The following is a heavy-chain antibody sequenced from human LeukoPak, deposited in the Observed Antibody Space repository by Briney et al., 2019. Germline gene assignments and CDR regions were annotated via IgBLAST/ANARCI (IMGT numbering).Heavy chain of an antibody. CDR1: GFTLSND. CDR3: ARDRHGMAV. Sequence: RGSLRLSCAASGFTLSNDMHWVRQVTGKGLEWVSAIGVAGDTYYPGSVKGRFIITRENAKNSLYLQMNSLRVEDTAVYYCARDRHGMAVWGQGTTVVVSS. V-gene: IGHV3-13*01. J-gene: IGHJ6*02. CDR2: IGVAGDT.